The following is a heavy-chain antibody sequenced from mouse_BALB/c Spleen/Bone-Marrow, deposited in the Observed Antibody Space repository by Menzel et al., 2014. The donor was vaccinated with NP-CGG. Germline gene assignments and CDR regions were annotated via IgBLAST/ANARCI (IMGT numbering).Heavy chain of an antibody. D-gene: IGHD1-1*01. CDR2: IDPANGNT. V-gene: IGHV14-3*02. J-gene: IGHJ3*01. Sequence: DVQLQESGAEPVKPGASVKLSCTASGFNIKDTYMHWVKQRPEQGLEWIGRIDPANGNTKYDPKFQGKATITADASSNTAYLQLSSLTSEDTAVHYCANYYYGSSLFAYWGQGTLVTVSA. CDR3: ANYYYGSSLFAY. CDR1: GFNIKDTY.